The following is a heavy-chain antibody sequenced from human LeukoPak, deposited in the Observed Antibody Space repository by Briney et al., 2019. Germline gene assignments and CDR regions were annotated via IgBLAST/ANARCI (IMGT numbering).Heavy chain of an antibody. D-gene: IGHD2-15*01. CDR1: GYTFTSYY. J-gene: IGHJ6*02. CDR3: ASLGRWQLDPISNYYYGMDV. CDR2: INPSGGST. V-gene: IGHV1-46*01. Sequence: GASVKVSCKASGYTFTSYYMHWVRQAPGQGLEWMGIINPSGGSTSYAQKFQGRVTMTRDTSTSTVYMELSSLRSEDTAVYYCASLGRWQLDPISNYYYGMDVWGQGTTVTVSS.